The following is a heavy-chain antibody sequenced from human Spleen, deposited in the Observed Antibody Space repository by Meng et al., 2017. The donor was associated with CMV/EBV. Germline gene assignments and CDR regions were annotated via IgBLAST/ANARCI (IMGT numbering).Heavy chain of an antibody. CDR2: ISGSGGGT. J-gene: IGHJ6*02. CDR1: GFTFSSYA. V-gene: IGHV3-23*01. D-gene: IGHD2-21*01. CDR3: AKDVFALFYSYGMDV. Sequence: GESLKISCAASGFTFSSYAMSWVRQAPGKGLEWVSSISGSGGGTYYADSVKGRFTISRDSSKKTVYLQMNSLRAEDTAVYYCAKDVFALFYSYGMDVWGQGTPVTVSS.